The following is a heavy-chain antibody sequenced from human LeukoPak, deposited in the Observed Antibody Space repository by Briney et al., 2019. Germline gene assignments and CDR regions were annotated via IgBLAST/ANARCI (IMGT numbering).Heavy chain of an antibody. Sequence: PGGSLRLSCEASGFIFSNYGMHWVRQAPGKGLEWVALIWYDGKTKFHADSVKGRFTISRDNSGNTLFLQMSSLRVEDTAIYYCAREWGPIAVAGGPGYWGQGALVTVSS. CDR1: GFIFSNYG. V-gene: IGHV3-33*01. J-gene: IGHJ4*02. CDR2: IWYDGKTK. D-gene: IGHD6-19*01. CDR3: AREWGPIAVAGGPGY.